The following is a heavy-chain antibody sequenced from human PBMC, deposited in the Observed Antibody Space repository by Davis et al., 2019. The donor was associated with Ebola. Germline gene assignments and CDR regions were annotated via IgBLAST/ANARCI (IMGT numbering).Heavy chain of an antibody. Sequence: PGGSLRLSCAATGFTFSSNSMNWVRQAPGKGLEWVSSITSDSGRTSYAESVKGRFTISRDNSKNTLYLQMNSLRAEDTAVYYCARGSRNMDVWGQGTTVTVSS. CDR1: GFTFSSNS. CDR2: ITSDSGRT. CDR3: ARGSRNMDV. V-gene: IGHV3-21*04. J-gene: IGHJ6*02.